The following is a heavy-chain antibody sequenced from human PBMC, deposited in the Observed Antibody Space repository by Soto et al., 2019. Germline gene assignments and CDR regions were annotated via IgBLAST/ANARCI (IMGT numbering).Heavy chain of an antibody. D-gene: IGHD3-10*01. CDR3: ATHYYGSGSYRNYYYGMDV. CDR1: GGTFSSYA. J-gene: IGHJ6*02. Sequence: SVKVSFKASGGTFSSYAISWVRQAPGQGLEWMGGIIPIFGTANYAQKFQGRVTITADESTSTAYMELSSLRSEDTAVYYCATHYYGSGSYRNYYYGMDVWGQGTTVTVSS. CDR2: IIPIFGTA. V-gene: IGHV1-69*13.